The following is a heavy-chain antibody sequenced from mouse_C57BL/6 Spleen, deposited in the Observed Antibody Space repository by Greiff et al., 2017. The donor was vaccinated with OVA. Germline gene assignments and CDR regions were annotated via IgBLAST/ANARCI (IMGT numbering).Heavy chain of an antibody. Sequence: QVQLQQPGAELVKPGASVKLSCKASGYTFTSYWMHWVKQRPGRGLEWIGRIDPNSGGTKYNEKFKSKATLTVDKPSSTAYMQLSSLTSEDSAVYYCARRPTVVAFDWYFDVWGTGTTVTVSS. D-gene: IGHD1-1*01. CDR2: IDPNSGGT. CDR3: ARRPTVVAFDWYFDV. V-gene: IGHV1-72*01. J-gene: IGHJ1*03. CDR1: GYTFTSYW.